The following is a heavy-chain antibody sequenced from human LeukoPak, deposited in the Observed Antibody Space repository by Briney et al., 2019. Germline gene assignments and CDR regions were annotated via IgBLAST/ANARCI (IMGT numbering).Heavy chain of an antibody. V-gene: IGHV3-7*01. D-gene: IGHD3-22*01. CDR3: ARDLIVYYDSSGYLYGMDV. CDR1: GFAFGDYW. CDR2: IKKDGSEK. Sequence: HAGGSLRLSCAASGFAFGDYWMTWVRQAPGKGLEWVANIKKDGSEKYYVASVRGRFTISRDNAKNSLYLQMNSLRAEDTAVYYCARDLIVYYDSSGYLYGMDVWGQGTTVTVSS. J-gene: IGHJ6*02.